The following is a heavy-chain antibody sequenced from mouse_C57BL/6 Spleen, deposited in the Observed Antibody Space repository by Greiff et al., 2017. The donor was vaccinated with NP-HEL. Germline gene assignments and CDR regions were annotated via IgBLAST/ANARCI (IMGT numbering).Heavy chain of an antibody. V-gene: IGHV1-15*01. CDR2: IDPETGGT. J-gene: IGHJ1*03. Sequence: QVQLQQSGAELVRPGASVTLSCKASGYTFTDYEMHWVKQTPVHGLEWIGAIDPETGGTAYNQKFKGKAILTADKSSSTAYMELRSLTSEDSAVYYYTRSDDGNFDVWGTGTTVTVSS. CDR1: GYTFTDYE. CDR3: TRSDDGNFDV. D-gene: IGHD2-3*01.